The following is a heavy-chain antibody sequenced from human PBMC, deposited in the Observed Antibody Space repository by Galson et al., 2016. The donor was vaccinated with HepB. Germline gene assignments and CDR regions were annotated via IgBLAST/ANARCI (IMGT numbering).Heavy chain of an antibody. CDR3: ARVSQLGWGVDQFDP. D-gene: IGHD1-1*01. V-gene: IGHV4-59*02. J-gene: IGHJ4*01. CDR2: IYYTGRT. Sequence: SETLSLTFSVFRGSVNSYYWTWIRQPPGKGLGWIGYIYYTGRTSYNPSLLSRVTMSVDMSRNQLTLKLTSVTPADTAVYYCARVSQLGWGVDQFDPWGQGALVTVS. CDR1: RGSVNSYY.